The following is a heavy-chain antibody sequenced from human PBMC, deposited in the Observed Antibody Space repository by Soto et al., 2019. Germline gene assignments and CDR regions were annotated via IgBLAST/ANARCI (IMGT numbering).Heavy chain of an antibody. J-gene: IGHJ6*02. V-gene: IGHV4-4*02. CDR3: ARTGDSSGYYYKFEEYGMDV. Sequence: SETLSLACAVSGGSSSSSNWWSWVRQPPGKGLEWIGEIYHSGSTNYNPSLKSRVTISVDKSKNQFSLKLSSVTAADTAVYYCARTGDSSGYYYKFEEYGMDVWGQGTTVTVSS. D-gene: IGHD3-22*01. CDR1: GGSSSSSNW. CDR2: IYHSGST.